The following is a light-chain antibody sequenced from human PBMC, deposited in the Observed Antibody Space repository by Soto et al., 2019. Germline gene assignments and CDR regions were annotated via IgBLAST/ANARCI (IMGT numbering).Light chain of an antibody. CDR3: MQGSHWPPYT. V-gene: IGKV2-30*02. J-gene: IGKJ2*01. Sequence: DVVMTQSPLSLPVTLGQPASISCKSSQGLVHSDGNVYLNWFQLRPGQSPRRLIYMVSQRDSGVPARFSGSGSGTDFTLKISRVEAEDVGVYYCMQGSHWPPYTFGQGTKLDIK. CDR1: QGLVHSDGNVY. CDR2: MVS.